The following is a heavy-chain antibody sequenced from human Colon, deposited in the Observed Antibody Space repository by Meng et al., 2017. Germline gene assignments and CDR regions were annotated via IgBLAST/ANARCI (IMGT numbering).Heavy chain of an antibody. CDR1: RGSISGRNW. Sequence: QVQLQESGPGLVKPSGTLSLTCAVSRGSISGRNWWTWVRPPPGKGLEWIGEIHHSGNTNYSPSLKSRVTMSLDKSKNQFSLNLSSVTAADTAVYYCVRSRAWVRTGFDPWGQGTLVTVSS. J-gene: IGHJ5*02. V-gene: IGHV4-4*02. CDR2: IHHSGNT. CDR3: VRSRAWVRTGFDP. D-gene: IGHD1/OR15-1a*01.